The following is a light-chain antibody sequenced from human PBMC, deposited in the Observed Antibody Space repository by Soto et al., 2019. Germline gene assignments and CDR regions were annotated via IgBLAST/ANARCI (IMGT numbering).Light chain of an antibody. J-gene: IGKJ1*01. CDR1: EDVDIY. CDR2: DTS. V-gene: IGKV3-11*01. Sequence: EVVLTQSPATLSLSPGGRATLSCRASEDVDIYLAWYQQRPGQAPRLLIYDTSKRATGIPARFTGTGSGTDFTLTISSLEPEDFAVYYCQQRFSGPPWTFGQGTKVEIK. CDR3: QQRFSGPPWT.